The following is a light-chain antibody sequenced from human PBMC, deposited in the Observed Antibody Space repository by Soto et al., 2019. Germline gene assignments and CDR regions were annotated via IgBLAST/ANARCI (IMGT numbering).Light chain of an antibody. V-gene: IGKV3-20*01. Sequence: EIVLTQSPGTLSLSPEERATLSCRASQSVSSSYLAWYQQKPGQAPRLLIYGASSRATGIPDRFSGSGSGTDFTLTISRLEPEDFAVYYCQQYSTSPPLTFGGGTKVEIK. CDR1: QSVSSSY. J-gene: IGKJ4*01. CDR3: QQYSTSPPLT. CDR2: GAS.